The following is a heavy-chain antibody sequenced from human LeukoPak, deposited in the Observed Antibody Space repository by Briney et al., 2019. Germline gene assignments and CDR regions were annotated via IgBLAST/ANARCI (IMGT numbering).Heavy chain of an antibody. Sequence: PGGSLRLSCAAPGFTFDDYAMHWVRQAPGKGLEWVSLISWDGGSTYYADSVKGRFTVSRDNSRDTLYLQMNSLRPEDTAVYYCARDPGQQLVPLQNEYFQHWGQGTLVTVSS. J-gene: IGHJ1*01. V-gene: IGHV3-43D*03. CDR1: GFTFDDYA. CDR3: ARDPGQQLVPLQNEYFQH. D-gene: IGHD6-13*01. CDR2: ISWDGGST.